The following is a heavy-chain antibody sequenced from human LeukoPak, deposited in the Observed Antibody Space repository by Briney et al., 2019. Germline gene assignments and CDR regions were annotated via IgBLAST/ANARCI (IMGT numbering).Heavy chain of an antibody. V-gene: IGHV4-39*01. J-gene: IGHJ4*02. Sequence: KSSETLSLTCTVSGVSISSSSYYWGWIRQPPGTGLEWIGSIYYSGSTYYNPSLKSRVIISVDTSKNQFSLKLSSVTAADTAVYDCARPNNYYGSGSYLYWGQGTLVTVSS. CDR3: ARPNNYYGSGSYLY. D-gene: IGHD3-10*01. CDR2: IYYSGST. CDR1: GVSISSSSYY.